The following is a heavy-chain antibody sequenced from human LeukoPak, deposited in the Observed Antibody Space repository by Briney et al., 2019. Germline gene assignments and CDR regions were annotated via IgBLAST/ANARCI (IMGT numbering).Heavy chain of an antibody. V-gene: IGHV4-59*01. Sequence: SETLSLTCTVSGGSISSYYWSWIRQPPGKELEWIGYIHYSGSTNYNPSLKSRVTMSVDTSKNQFSLKLTSVTAADTAVYYCARGGSGSSWPFYYWGQGTLVTVSS. D-gene: IGHD6-13*01. CDR3: ARGGSGSSWPFYY. CDR2: IHYSGST. CDR1: GGSISSYY. J-gene: IGHJ4*02.